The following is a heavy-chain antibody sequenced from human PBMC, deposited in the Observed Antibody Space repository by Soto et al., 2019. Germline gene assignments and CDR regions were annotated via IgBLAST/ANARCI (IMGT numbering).Heavy chain of an antibody. CDR2: MNPNSGTT. D-gene: IGHD1-26*01. CDR3: AREISGSYRFDY. CDR1: GYTFTSYD. Sequence: QVQLVQSGAEVKKPGASVKVSCKASGYTFTSYDIHWVRQASGQGLEWMGWMNPNSGTTGYAQKFQGRVRVTRNTSITTAYMELSSLRSEDTAVYYCAREISGSYRFDYWGKGTLVTVSS. J-gene: IGHJ4*02. V-gene: IGHV1-8*01.